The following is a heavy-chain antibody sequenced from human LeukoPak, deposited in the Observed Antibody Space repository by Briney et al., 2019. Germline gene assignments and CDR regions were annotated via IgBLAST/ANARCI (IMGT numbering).Heavy chain of an antibody. CDR2: ISGSGSNT. D-gene: IGHD3-10*01. CDR1: GFTFSSYA. Sequence: GGSLRLSCAASGFTFSSYAMSWVRQAPGKGLEWVSSISGSGSNTYYADSLKGRFTISRDNSKNTLYLQMNTLRAEDTAVYYCAKAGNKLLSFGECHDYWGQGTLVTVPS. CDR3: AKAGNKLLSFGECHDY. J-gene: IGHJ4*02. V-gene: IGHV3-23*01.